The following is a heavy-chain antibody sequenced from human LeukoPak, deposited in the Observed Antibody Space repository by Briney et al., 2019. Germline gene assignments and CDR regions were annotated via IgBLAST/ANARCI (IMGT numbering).Heavy chain of an antibody. V-gene: IGHV4-39*01. CDR1: GGSIGSSSYY. D-gene: IGHD4-17*01. Sequence: SETLSLTCTVSGGSIGSSSYYWGWIRQPPGKGLEWIGSIYYSGSTYYNPSLKSRVTISVDTSKNQFSLKLSSVTAADTAVYYCARGGAYGDYNFDYWGQGTLVTVSS. J-gene: IGHJ4*02. CDR3: ARGGAYGDYNFDY. CDR2: IYYSGST.